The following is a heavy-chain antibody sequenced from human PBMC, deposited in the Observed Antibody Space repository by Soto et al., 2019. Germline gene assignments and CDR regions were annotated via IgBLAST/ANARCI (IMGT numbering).Heavy chain of an antibody. D-gene: IGHD7-27*01. J-gene: IGHJ6*02. CDR2: IYYSGST. CDR3: ARVGTSYARRGLDV. Sequence: PSETLSLTCNVSGGSISSGGYYWCWIRQHPGKGLEWIGYIYYSGSTYYNPSLKSRVTISIDTSKNQFSLKLSSVTAADTAVYYCARVGTSYARRGLDVRGQGTTVTVSS. V-gene: IGHV4-31*03. CDR1: GGSISSGGYY.